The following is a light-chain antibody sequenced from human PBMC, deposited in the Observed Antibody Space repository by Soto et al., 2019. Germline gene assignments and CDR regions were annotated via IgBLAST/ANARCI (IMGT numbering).Light chain of an antibody. V-gene: IGKV1-5*03. CDR3: QQYNSYSPT. CDR1: QSISVW. J-gene: IGKJ1*01. CDR2: KAS. Sequence: DIQITQSPCTLSASVGDSVTITCRASQSISVWLAWYQQKAGKAPNLLIYKASRLESGVPSRFSGSGSETEFTLTISGLQPGDSATYYCQQYNSYSPTFGQGTKVDIK.